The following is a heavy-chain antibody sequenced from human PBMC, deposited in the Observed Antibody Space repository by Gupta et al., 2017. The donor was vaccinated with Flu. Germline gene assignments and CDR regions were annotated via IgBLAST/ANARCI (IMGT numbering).Heavy chain of an antibody. Sequence: AMSWVRQAPGKGVEWVGFIRGKTYGGTTDYAAAVKGRFTISRDDSKSIAYLQMNSLKTADTAVYYCTRVRAYDDFLTGYPHGAFDIWGQGTVVTVSS. D-gene: IGHD3-9*01. CDR1: A. CDR2: IRGKTYGGTT. V-gene: IGHV3-49*04. CDR3: TRVRAYDDFLTGYPHGAFDI. J-gene: IGHJ3*02.